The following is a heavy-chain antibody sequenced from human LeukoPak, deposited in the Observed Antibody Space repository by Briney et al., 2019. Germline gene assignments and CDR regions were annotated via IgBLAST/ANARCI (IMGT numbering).Heavy chain of an antibody. CDR3: ARGTTKGYYFDY. CDR2: ISSSSSYI. J-gene: IGHJ4*02. V-gene: IGHV3-21*04. D-gene: IGHD1-1*01. CDR1: GFTFSSYG. Sequence: PGGSLRLSCAASGFTFSSYGMSWVRQAPGKGLEWVSSISSSSSYIYYADSVKGRFTISRDNAKNSLYLQMNSLRAEDTALYYCARGTTKGYYFDYWGQGTLVTVSS.